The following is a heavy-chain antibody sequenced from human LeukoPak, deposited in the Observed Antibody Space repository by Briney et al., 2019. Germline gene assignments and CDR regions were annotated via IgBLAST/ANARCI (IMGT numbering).Heavy chain of an antibody. CDR3: ARNRLRATATAMDV. V-gene: IGHV3-30*02. J-gene: IGHJ6*04. CDR1: GFTFSSYG. D-gene: IGHD2-15*01. Sequence: PGGFLRLSCAASGFTFSSYGMHWVRQAPGKGLEWVAFIEYDGTNTHFADSVRGRFTISRDNSEDTLYLQIITLRAMDTAVYYCARNRLRATATAMDVWGKGTTVTVSS. CDR2: IEYDGTNT.